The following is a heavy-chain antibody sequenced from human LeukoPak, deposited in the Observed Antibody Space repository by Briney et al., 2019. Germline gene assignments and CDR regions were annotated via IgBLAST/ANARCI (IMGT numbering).Heavy chain of an antibody. CDR3: AREPYSSSSDY. Sequence: GASVKVSCKASGYTFTTYGITWVRQAPGQGLEWMGWISPYNGNTNYAQKLQGRVTMTTDTSTSTAYMELRSVRSDDTAVYYCAREPYSSSSDYWGQGTLVTVSP. J-gene: IGHJ4*02. CDR2: ISPYNGNT. V-gene: IGHV1-18*01. CDR1: GYTFTTYG. D-gene: IGHD6-6*01.